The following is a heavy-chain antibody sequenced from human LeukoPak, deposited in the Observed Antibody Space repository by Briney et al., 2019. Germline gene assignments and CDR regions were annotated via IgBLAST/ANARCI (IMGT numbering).Heavy chain of an antibody. Sequence: VASVKVSCKTSGGTFNNSAISGVRQAPGQGLEWLGGIMPLFGTAGYAQKFQGRVTITKDESTRTVYLELTSLTSDDTAVYYCARDVHGDYGSGWFDPWGQGTLVSVSS. D-gene: IGHD4-17*01. CDR3: ARDVHGDYGSGWFDP. CDR2: IMPLFGTA. V-gene: IGHV1-69*05. J-gene: IGHJ5*02. CDR1: GGTFNNSA.